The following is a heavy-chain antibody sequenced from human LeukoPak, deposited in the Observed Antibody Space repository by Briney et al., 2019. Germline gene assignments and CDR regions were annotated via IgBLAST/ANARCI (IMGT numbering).Heavy chain of an antibody. CDR3: AKDIHSSSWYYFQH. D-gene: IGHD6-13*01. Sequence: GGSLRLSCAASGFTFDDYAMHWVRQAPGKGLEWVSPISWDGGSTYYADSVKGRFTISRDNSKNSLYLQMNSLRAEDTALYYCAKDIHSSSWYYFQHWGQGTLVTVSS. J-gene: IGHJ1*01. V-gene: IGHV3-43D*04. CDR2: ISWDGGST. CDR1: GFTFDDYA.